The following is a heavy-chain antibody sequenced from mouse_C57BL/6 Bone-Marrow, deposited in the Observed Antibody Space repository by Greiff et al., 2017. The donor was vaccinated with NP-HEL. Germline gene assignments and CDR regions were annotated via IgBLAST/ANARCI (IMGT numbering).Heavy chain of an antibody. J-gene: IGHJ1*03. CDR3: ARDDGSSYGYFEG. CDR2: INPYTGGT. D-gene: IGHD1-1*01. CDR1: GYTFTDYY. V-gene: IGHV1-19*01. Sequence: EVQLQQSGPVLVKPGASVKMSCKASGYTFTDYYMNWVKQSHGKSLEWIGVINPYTGGTSYNQKFKGKATLTGDKSSSTAYMELNSLTSEDSAVYYCARDDGSSYGYFEGWGTGTTVTVAS.